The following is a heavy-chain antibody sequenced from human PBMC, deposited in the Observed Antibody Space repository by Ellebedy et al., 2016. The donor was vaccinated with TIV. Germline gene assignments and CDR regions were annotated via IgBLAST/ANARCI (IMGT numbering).Heavy chain of an antibody. CDR1: SGSISSSTYY. V-gene: IGHV4-39*01. CDR3: VRRIGARPPDY. J-gene: IGHJ4*02. Sequence: SETLSLTXTVSSGSISSSTYYWGWIRQPPGKGPEWIGCIYYGVTTDYNPSLKSRATISVDTSKNQFSLKLSSVTAADTAVYYCVRRIGARPPDYWGQGTLVTVSS. CDR2: IYYGVTT. D-gene: IGHD3-16*01.